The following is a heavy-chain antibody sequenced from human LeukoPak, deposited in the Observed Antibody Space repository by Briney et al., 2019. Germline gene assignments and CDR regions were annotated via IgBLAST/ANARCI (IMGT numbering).Heavy chain of an antibody. CDR1: GYTFTSYG. J-gene: IGHJ6*02. V-gene: IGHV1-18*01. D-gene: IGHD2-15*01. CDR3: ARDGPNIVVVVAATRGDYYGMDV. Sequence: ASVKVSCKASGYTFTSYGISWVRQAPGQGLEWMGWISAYNGNTNYAQKLQGRVTMTTDTSTSTAYMELRSLRSDDTAVYYCARDGPNIVVVVAATRGDYYGMDVWGQGTTVTVSS. CDR2: ISAYNGNT.